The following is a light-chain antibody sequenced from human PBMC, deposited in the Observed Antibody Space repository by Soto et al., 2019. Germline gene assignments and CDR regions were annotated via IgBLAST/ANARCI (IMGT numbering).Light chain of an antibody. V-gene: IGKV3-20*01. J-gene: IGKJ5*01. CDR2: AAS. Sequence: VVTQSPGTLSLSPGERATLSCRASQSVSSSYLAWYQQKPGQAPRLLIYAASIRSTDIPDRVSGSGYWTDFTLTVSRLEHEDFAVFYCHQYGSSAITFGQGTRLEIQ. CDR3: HQYGSSAIT. CDR1: QSVSSSY.